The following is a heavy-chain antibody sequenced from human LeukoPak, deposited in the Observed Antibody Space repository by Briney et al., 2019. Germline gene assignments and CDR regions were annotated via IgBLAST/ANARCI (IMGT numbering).Heavy chain of an antibody. J-gene: IGHJ4*02. V-gene: IGHV3-23*01. Sequence: PGGSLRLSCAASGFTFNSHAMSWVRQAPGKGLEWVPTISGSGDSTFYADSVKGRFTISRDNSKNTLYLQMSSLRADDTAMYYCAKLILGARSLFDFRGQGILVTVSS. D-gene: IGHD1-26*01. CDR2: ISGSGDST. CDR1: GFTFNSHA. CDR3: AKLILGARSLFDF.